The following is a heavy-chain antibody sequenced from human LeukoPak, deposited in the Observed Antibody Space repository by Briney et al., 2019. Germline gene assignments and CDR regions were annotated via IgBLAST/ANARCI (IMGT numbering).Heavy chain of an antibody. CDR1: RFTFSTYV. J-gene: IGHJ4*02. V-gene: IGHV3-23*01. Sequence: GGSLRLSCAASRFTFSTYVMTWVRQAPGKGLEWVSGITGSSDKTFYADSVKGRFTISRDSSKNTMYLQMNSLRGEDSAVYYCAKDLSSSWQIDYWGQGTLVTVSS. CDR2: ITGSSDKT. D-gene: IGHD6-13*01. CDR3: AKDLSSSWQIDY.